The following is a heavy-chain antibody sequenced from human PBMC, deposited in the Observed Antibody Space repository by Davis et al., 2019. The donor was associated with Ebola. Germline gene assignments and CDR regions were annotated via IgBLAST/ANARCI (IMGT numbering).Heavy chain of an antibody. CDR2: INSDGSST. CDR3: ARELRFLEWDGMDV. CDR1: GFTFSSYG. J-gene: IGHJ6*02. Sequence: HTGGSLRLSCAASGFTFSSYGMHWVRQAPGKGLVWVSRINSDGSSTSYADSVKGRFTISRDNAKNTLYLQMNSLRAEDTAVYYCARELRFLEWDGMDVWGQGTTVTVSS. V-gene: IGHV3-74*01. D-gene: IGHD3-3*01.